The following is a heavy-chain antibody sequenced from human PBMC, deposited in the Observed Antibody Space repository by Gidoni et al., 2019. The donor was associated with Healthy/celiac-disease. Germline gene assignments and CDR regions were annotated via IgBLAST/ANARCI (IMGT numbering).Heavy chain of an antibody. CDR3: TREGGEGITGTPRFDP. CDR2: IGSKAYGGTT. CDR1: GFTFGDYA. J-gene: IGHJ5*02. V-gene: IGHV3-49*05. Sequence: EVQLVESGGGLVKPGRSLRLSCTASGFTFGDYAMSWFRQAPGKGLEWVGFIGSKAYGGTTEYAASVKGRFTISRDDSKSIAYLQMNSLKTEDTAVYYCTREGGEGITGTPRFDPWGQGTLVTVSS. D-gene: IGHD1-20*01.